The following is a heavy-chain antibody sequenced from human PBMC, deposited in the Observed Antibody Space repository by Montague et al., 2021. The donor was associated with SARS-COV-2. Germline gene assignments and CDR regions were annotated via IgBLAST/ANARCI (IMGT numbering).Heavy chain of an antibody. D-gene: IGHD3-22*01. Sequence: SETLSLTCSVSGDSISRSTNHWGWIRQPPGKGLEWIGNIFYSGSTYYNTSLKSRVTISVDTSKNQFSLRLSSVTAADTAVYYCARLPYFYDSTHAFDIWGQGTMVTVSS. V-gene: IGHV4-39*01. CDR1: GDSISRSTNH. J-gene: IGHJ3*02. CDR2: IFYSGST. CDR3: ARLPYFYDSTHAFDI.